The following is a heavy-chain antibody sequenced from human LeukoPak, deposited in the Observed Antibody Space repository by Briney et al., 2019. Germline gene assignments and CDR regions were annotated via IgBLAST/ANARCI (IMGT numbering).Heavy chain of an antibody. CDR3: AREGRYCTNGVCSTSLYYFDY. CDR1: GFTFSDYY. J-gene: IGHJ4*02. V-gene: IGHV3-11*01. Sequence: GGSLRLSCAASGFTFSDYYMSWIRQAPGKGLEWVSYTSSSGSTIYYADSVKGRFTISRDNAKNSLYLQMNSLRAEDTAVYYCAREGRYCTNGVCSTSLYYFDYWGQGTLVTVSS. D-gene: IGHD2-8*01. CDR2: TSSSGSTI.